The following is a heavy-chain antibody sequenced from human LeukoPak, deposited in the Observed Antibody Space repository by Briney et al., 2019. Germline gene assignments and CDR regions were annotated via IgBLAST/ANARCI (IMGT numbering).Heavy chain of an antibody. Sequence: SETLSLTCTVSGVSMSSSTYSWGWIRQPPGKGLEWIGSVYYSGTTYYNSSLKSRVTLSADTSKNEFSLKLSAVTAADTAVYYCARQEDYYRFDYWGLGTLVTVSS. J-gene: IGHJ4*02. D-gene: IGHD3-22*01. CDR3: ARQEDYYRFDY. V-gene: IGHV4-39*01. CDR2: VYYSGTT. CDR1: GVSMSSSTYS.